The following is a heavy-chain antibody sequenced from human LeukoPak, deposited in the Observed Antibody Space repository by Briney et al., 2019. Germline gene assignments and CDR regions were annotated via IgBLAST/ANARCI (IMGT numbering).Heavy chain of an antibody. CDR2: ISYSGST. CDR3: ARSRQGSGLFSF. J-gene: IGHJ4*02. V-gene: IGHV4-39*07. Sequence: PSETLSLTCTVSGGSISSSSDYWGWIRQPPGKGLEWIGSISYSGSTYYNPSLKSRVTISVDTSKNRFSLKLSSVTAADTAVYYCARSRQGSGLFSFWGQGTLVAVSS. D-gene: IGHD2-15*01. CDR1: GGSISSSSDY.